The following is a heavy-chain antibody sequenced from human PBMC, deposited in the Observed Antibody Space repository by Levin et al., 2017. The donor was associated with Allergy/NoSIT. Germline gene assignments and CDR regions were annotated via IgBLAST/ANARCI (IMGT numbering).Heavy chain of an antibody. J-gene: IGHJ4*02. Sequence: GESLKISCAASGFTFDDFAMHWVRQAPGKGLEWVSLISWDGDRTYYGDSVKGRFSVSRDNRKNSVYLQMNSLRAEDTALYYCAKDIRRRENTIMEVHYWGQGTLVTVSS. V-gene: IGHV3-43D*04. D-gene: IGHD5-24*01. CDR3: AKDIRRRENTIMEVHY. CDR1: GFTFDDFA. CDR2: ISWDGDRT.